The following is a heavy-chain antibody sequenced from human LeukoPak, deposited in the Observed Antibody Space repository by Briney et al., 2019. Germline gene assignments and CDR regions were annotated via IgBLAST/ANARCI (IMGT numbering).Heavy chain of an antibody. Sequence: GRSLRLSCAPSGFTVSSYWMHWVRQAPGKGLVWVSRINSDGSSTSYTDSVKGRFTIYRDNAKNTLYLQRISLRAEDTAVYYCAPGQGHGMDVWGQGNTVTVSS. J-gene: IGHJ6*02. CDR3: APGQGHGMDV. CDR2: INSDGSST. CDR1: GFTVSSYW. V-gene: IGHV3-74*01.